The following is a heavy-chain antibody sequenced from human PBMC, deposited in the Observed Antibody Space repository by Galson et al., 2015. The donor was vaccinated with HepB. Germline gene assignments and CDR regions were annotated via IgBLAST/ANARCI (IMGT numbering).Heavy chain of an antibody. V-gene: IGHV3-48*03. CDR2: ISSSGSTI. CDR1: GFTFSSYE. J-gene: IGHJ6*02. CDR3: ARDCSGGGCSPYNPDYYYYYGMDG. D-gene: IGHD2-15*01. Sequence: SLRLSCAASGFTFSSYEMNWVRQAPGKGLEWVSYISSSGSTIYYADSVKGRPTISRDNAKNSLYLQMNSLRAEDTAVYYFARDCSGGGCSPYNPDYYYYYGMDGWGQETTVTVSS.